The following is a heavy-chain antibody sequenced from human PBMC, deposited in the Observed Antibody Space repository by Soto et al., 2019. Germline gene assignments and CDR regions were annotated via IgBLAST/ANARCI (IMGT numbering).Heavy chain of an antibody. D-gene: IGHD5-18*01. CDR3: ATRRGFSPGDYFDS. CDR2: ISSSGTT. V-gene: IGHV4-39*01. J-gene: IGHJ4*02. Sequence: QLQLRESGPGLVKPSETLSLTCHVSGASISTNYYWGWVRQTPGKGLEWIASISSSGTTFYNPSLKSRVTMSIDTSKNELSLQLGSVSAADTAVFYCATRRGFSPGDYFDSWGQGILVTVSS. CDR1: GASISTNYY.